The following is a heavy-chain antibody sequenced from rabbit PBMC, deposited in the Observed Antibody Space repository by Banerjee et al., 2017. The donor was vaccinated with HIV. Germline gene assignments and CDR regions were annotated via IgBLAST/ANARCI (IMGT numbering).Heavy chain of an antibody. CDR3: ARGAGTLAYYQL. Sequence: QEQLEESGGGLVQPEGSLTLTCTTSGFSFSSSYWICWVRQAPGKGLEWIGCIRTGDVITVYATWAKGRFTISKTSSTVDLKMTSLTAADTATYFCARGAGTLAYYQLWGPGTLVTVS. CDR1: GFSFSSSYW. V-gene: IGHV1S45*01. D-gene: IGHD4-2*01. J-gene: IGHJ6*01. CDR2: IRTGDVIT.